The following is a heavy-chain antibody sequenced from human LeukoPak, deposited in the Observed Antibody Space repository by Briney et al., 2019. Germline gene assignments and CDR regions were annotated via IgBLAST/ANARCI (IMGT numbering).Heavy chain of an antibody. CDR3: RGDSSY. J-gene: IGHJ4*02. Sequence: PGGFLRLSCAASGFTVSSNYMNWVRQAPGKGLEWVSLIYSGDITYYADPVKGRFTISRDNSKNTLYLQMHSLRAEDTAVYYCRGDSSYWGQGTLVTVSS. D-gene: IGHD2-21*01. CDR1: GFTVSSNY. CDR2: IYSGDIT. V-gene: IGHV3-53*01.